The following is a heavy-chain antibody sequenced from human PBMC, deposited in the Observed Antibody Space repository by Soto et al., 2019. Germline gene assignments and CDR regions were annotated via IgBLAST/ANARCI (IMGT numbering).Heavy chain of an antibody. V-gene: IGHV3-48*02. J-gene: IGHJ5*02. D-gene: IGHD3-3*01. Sequence: GGSLRLSCAASGFTFSSNSMNWVRQAPGKGLEWISYISSSSSTIYADSVKGRFTISRDNAKNSLYLQMNSLRDEDTAVYYCARVIWSGHLTSDLWGQGTLVTASS. CDR3: ARVIWSGHLTSDL. CDR1: GFTFSSNS. CDR2: ISSSSSTI.